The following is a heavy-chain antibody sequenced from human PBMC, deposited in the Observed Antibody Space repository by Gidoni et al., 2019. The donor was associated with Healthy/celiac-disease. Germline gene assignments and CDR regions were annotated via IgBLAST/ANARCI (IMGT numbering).Heavy chain of an antibody. CDR2: ISWNSGSI. D-gene: IGHD1-26*01. CDR3: AKDGIIVGSSAPNAFDI. CDR1: GFTFDVYA. Sequence: EVQLVESGGGLVQPGRSLRLSCAASGFTFDVYAMHWVRQAPGKGLEGVSGISWNSGSIGYADSVKGRFTISRDNAKNSLYLQMNSLRAEDTALYYCAKDGIIVGSSAPNAFDIWGQGTMVTVSS. V-gene: IGHV3-9*01. J-gene: IGHJ3*02.